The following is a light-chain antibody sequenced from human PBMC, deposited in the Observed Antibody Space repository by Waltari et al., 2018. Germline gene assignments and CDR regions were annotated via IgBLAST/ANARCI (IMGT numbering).Light chain of an antibody. Sequence: EIVMTQSPATLSVSPGERATLSCRASQSINSNVAWYQQTPGQAPRLLIYGASARATGIPVRFSGSGSGTEFTLTISSLQSDDFGVYYCQQYNNWPRTFGQGTKVEI. CDR2: GAS. CDR1: QSINSN. CDR3: QQYNNWPRT. J-gene: IGKJ1*01. V-gene: IGKV3-15*01.